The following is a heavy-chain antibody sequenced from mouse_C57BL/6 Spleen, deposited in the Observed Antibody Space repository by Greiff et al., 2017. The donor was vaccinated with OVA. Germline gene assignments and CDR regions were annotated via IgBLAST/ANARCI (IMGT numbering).Heavy chain of an antibody. D-gene: IGHD2-2*01. CDR2: IDPSDSYT. CDR1: GYTFTSYW. Sequence: QVQLQQPGAELVMPGASVKLSCKASGYTFTSYWMHWVKQRPGQGLEWIGEIDPSDSYTNYNQKFKGKSTLTVDKSSSPAYMQLSSLTSEDYAVYYCARRRDGYAWFDYWGQGTLVTVSA. V-gene: IGHV1-69*01. J-gene: IGHJ3*01. CDR3: ARRRDGYAWFDY.